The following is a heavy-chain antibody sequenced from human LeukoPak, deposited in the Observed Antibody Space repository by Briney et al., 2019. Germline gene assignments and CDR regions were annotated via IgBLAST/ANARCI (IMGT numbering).Heavy chain of an antibody. CDR1: GGSLSSGSYY. V-gene: IGHV4-61*02. J-gene: IGHJ3*02. D-gene: IGHD3-3*01. CDR2: IYTSGST. CDR3: ATEMYYDFWSGYYRFVDAFDI. Sequence: SETLSLTCTVSGGSLSSGSYYWSWIRQPAGKGLEWIGRIYTSGSTNYNPSLKSRVTISVDTSKNQFSLKLSSVTAADTAVYYCATEMYYDFWSGYYRFVDAFDIWGQGTMVTVSS.